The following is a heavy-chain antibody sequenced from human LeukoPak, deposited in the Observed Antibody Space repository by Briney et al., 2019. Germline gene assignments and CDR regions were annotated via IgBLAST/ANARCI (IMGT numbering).Heavy chain of an antibody. D-gene: IGHD2-8*01. CDR3: ARGGEDIVLMVYAQTTNWFDP. J-gene: IGHJ5*02. V-gene: IGHV1-46*01. CDR1: GYTFTSYY. CDR2: INPSGGST. Sequence: ASVKVSCKASGYTFTSYYMHWVRQAPGQGPEWMGIINPSGGSTSYAQKFQGRVTMTRDMSTSTVYMELSSLRSEDTAVYYCARGGEDIVLMVYAQTTNWFDPWGQGTLVTVSS.